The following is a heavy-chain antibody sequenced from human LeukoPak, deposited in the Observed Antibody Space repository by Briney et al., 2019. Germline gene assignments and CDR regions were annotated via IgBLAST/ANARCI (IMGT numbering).Heavy chain of an antibody. CDR2: IIPIFGTA. J-gene: IGHJ6*03. Sequence: ASVKVSCKASGRTFSSYAISWVRQAHGQGIEWMGGIIPIFGTANYAQKFQGRVTITADESTSTAYMELSSLRSEDTAVYYCARNYYDSSGSGYYYYYMDVWGKGTTVTISS. V-gene: IGHV1-69*13. D-gene: IGHD3-22*01. CDR1: GRTFSSYA. CDR3: ARNYYDSSGSGYYYYYMDV.